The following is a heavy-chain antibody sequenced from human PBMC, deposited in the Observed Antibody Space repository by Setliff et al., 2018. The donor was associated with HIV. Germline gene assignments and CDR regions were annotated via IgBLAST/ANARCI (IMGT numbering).Heavy chain of an antibody. CDR1: GYSVNSDYL. Sequence: SETLSLTCTVSGYSVNSDYLWCWIRQPPGKGLEWIGSVYHSGSTYYNPSLKSRVAISIDTSKNQFSLNLTSVTAADTAVYYCASRVYYYDSNNFLREEGFDPWGQGTLVTVSS. CDR2: VYHSGST. J-gene: IGHJ5*02. CDR3: ASRVYYYDSNNFLREEGFDP. D-gene: IGHD3-22*01. V-gene: IGHV4-38-2*02.